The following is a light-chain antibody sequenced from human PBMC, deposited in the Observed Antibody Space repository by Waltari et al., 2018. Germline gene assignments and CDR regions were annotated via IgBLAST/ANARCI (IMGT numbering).Light chain of an antibody. CDR3: QQFYSTPYT. V-gene: IGKV4-1*01. J-gene: IGKJ2*01. Sequence: DIVMTQSPDSLAVSLGERATINCKSSQSVLYSSNNLNYVAWYQQKPGQPPKLLIYWATTRESGVPDRFSGSGSGTDFTLTISSLQAEDVAVYYFQQFYSTPYTFGQGTKLEIK. CDR1: QSVLYSSNNLNY. CDR2: WAT.